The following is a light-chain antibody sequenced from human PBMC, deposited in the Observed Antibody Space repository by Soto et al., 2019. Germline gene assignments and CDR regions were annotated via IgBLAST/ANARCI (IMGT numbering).Light chain of an antibody. J-gene: IGKJ1*01. CDR2: GPS. Sequence: EIVMTQSPATLSVSPGERATLSCRASQSVSSNLAWYQQKPGQAPRLLTYGPSTRATGIPARFSGSGSGTEFTRTISSLQSEDFAVYYCQQYNNWSGTFGQGTKVEIK. CDR1: QSVSSN. CDR3: QQYNNWSGT. V-gene: IGKV3-15*01.